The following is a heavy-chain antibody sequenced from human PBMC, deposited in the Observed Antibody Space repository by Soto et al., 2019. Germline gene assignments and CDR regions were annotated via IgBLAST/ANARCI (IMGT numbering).Heavy chain of an antibody. CDR1: GDSIIGTHW. J-gene: IGHJ4*01. V-gene: IGHV4-4*02. CDR2: THHSRGT. Sequence: PSETLSLTCAVSGDSIIGTHWWSWVRRPPGKGLEFIGETHHSRGTNYNPSLRSRVTMSLDKSKNQLSLMLYSVTAADTGVYYCAGYSAASGTYYFDYWGQGTLVTVSS. D-gene: IGHD6-13*01. CDR3: AGYSAASGTYYFDY.